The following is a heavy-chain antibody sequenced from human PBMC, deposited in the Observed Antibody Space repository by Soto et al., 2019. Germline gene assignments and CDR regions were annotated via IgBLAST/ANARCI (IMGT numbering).Heavy chain of an antibody. V-gene: IGHV4-31*03. Sequence: QVQLQESGPGLVKPSQTLSLTCTVSGASITSGGYYWSWIRQHPGKGLEWIGYIYYSVTTYYNPSLKSRVIISVDTSKNQFSLNLSSVTAADTAVYYCARAENERAGIYGPPDYWGQGTLVTVSS. CDR3: ARAENERAGIYGPPDY. CDR1: GASITSGGYY. D-gene: IGHD5-12*01. CDR2: IYYSVTT. J-gene: IGHJ4*02.